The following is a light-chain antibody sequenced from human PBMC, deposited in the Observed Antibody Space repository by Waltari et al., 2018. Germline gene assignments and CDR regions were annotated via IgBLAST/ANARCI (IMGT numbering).Light chain of an antibody. CDR3: AAWDDSLSGVV. J-gene: IGLJ2*01. Sequence: QSVLTQPPSASGTPGQGVTISCSGSSPNIGSNYVYWYQQLPGPAPKLLIYRNNQRPSGVPDRFSGSKSGTSASLAISGLRSEDEADYYCAAWDDSLSGVVFGGGTKLTVL. V-gene: IGLV1-47*01. CDR2: RNN. CDR1: SPNIGSNY.